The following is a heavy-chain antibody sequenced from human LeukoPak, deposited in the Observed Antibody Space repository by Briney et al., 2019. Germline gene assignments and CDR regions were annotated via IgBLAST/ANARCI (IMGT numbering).Heavy chain of an antibody. V-gene: IGHV3-23*01. D-gene: IGHD6-13*01. CDR2: ISGSGGST. J-gene: IGHJ4*02. CDR3: ARDGISAAGSLGGY. Sequence: PGGSLRLSCAASGFTFSSYAMSWVRQAPGKGLEWVSAISGSGGSTYYADSVKGRFTISRDNSKNTLYLQVNSLRADDTAVYYCARDGISAAGSLGGYWGQGTLVTVSS. CDR1: GFTFSSYA.